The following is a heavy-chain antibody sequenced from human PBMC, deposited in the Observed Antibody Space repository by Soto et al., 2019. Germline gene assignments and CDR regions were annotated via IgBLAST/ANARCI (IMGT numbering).Heavy chain of an antibody. D-gene: IGHD5-12*01. CDR3: AILGYSGKLRRVFDY. V-gene: IGHV4-31*03. Sequence: QVQLQESGPGLVKPSQTLSLTCTVSGGSISSGGYYGSWIRQHPGKGLEWIGYIYYSGSTYYNPSLKSRVTISVDTSKNQFSLKLSSVTAADTAVYYCAILGYSGKLRRVFDYWGQGTLVTVSS. CDR2: IYYSGST. CDR1: GGSISSGGYY. J-gene: IGHJ4*02.